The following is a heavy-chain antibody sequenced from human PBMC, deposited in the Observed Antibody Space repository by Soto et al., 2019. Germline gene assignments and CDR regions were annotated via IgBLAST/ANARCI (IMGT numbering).Heavy chain of an antibody. J-gene: IGHJ4*02. CDR1: AYSFTTYY. V-gene: IGHV1-46*03. CDR2: INPNTGTT. D-gene: IGHD1-1*01. CDR3: AREASTTGTTFDY. Sequence: QVQLVQSGAEVKKPGASVKVSCKASAYSFTTYYIHWVRQAPGQGLEWVGKINPNTGTTSYAQKFKGRVTVIKDTSTSTVYMELSSLRSEDTAVYFCAREASTTGTTFDYWGQGTLVTVSS.